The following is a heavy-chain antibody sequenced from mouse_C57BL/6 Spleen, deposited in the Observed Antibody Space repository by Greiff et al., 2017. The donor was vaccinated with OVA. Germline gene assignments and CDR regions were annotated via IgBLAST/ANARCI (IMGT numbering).Heavy chain of an antibody. Sequence: VQLQQSGTELVKPGASVKLSCKASGYTFTSYWMHWVKQRPGQGLEWIGNINPSNGGTNYNEKFKSKATLTVDKSSSTAYMQLSSLTSEDSAVYYCARRITTVVATRGYFDYWGQGTTLTVSS. CDR2: INPSNGGT. D-gene: IGHD1-1*01. J-gene: IGHJ2*01. V-gene: IGHV1-53*01. CDR1: GYTFTSYW. CDR3: ARRITTVVATRGYFDY.